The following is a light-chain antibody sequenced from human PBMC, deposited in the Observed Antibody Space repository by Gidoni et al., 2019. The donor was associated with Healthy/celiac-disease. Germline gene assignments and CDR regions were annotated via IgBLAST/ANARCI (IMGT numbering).Light chain of an antibody. CDR3: QQRSNWPPSIT. CDR1: QSVSSY. V-gene: IGKV3-11*01. Sequence: EIVLTPQPATLSSSPGERATLSCRASQSVSSYFAGYQQKPGQAPRLLIYDASNRATSIPARCSSSGSGTDFTLTISSLEPEDFAVYYCQQRSNWPPSITFGQGTRLEIK. J-gene: IGKJ5*01. CDR2: DAS.